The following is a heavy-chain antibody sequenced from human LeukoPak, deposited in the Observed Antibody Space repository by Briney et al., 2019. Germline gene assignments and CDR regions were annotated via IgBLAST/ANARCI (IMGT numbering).Heavy chain of an antibody. CDR2: IIPIFGTA. J-gene: IGHJ3*02. CDR3: ARIRDGYNDAYDI. Sequence: GASVKVSCKASRGTFSSYAISRVRQAPGQGLEWMGGIIPIFGTANYAQKFQGRVTITADKSTSTAYMELSSLRSEDTAIYYCARIRDGYNDAYDIWGQGTVVTVPS. D-gene: IGHD5-24*01. CDR1: RGTFSSYA. V-gene: IGHV1-69*06.